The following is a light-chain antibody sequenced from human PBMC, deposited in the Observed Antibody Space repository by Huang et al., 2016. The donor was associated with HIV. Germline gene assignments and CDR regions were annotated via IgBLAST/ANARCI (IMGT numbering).Light chain of an antibody. CDR2: LGS. CDR1: QSLLHNNGHNY. CDR3: MQGLQSWT. Sequence: DIVMVQSPVSLSVTPGEAASITCRSSQSLLHNNGHNYLDWYRQKPGQSPQLLIYLGSTRAAGVPDRFSGRGSGTDFTLKINRVEADDVGVYYCMQGLQSWTFGQGTKVEI. V-gene: IGKV2-28*01. J-gene: IGKJ1*01.